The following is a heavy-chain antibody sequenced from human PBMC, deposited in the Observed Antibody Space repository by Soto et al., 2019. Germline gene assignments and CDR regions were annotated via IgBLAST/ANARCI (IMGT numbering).Heavy chain of an antibody. V-gene: IGHV3-23*01. CDR1: GFTFSSYA. CDR2: ISGSGGST. J-gene: IGHJ4*02. D-gene: IGHD3-10*01. Sequence: PGGSLRLSCAASGFTFSSYAMSWVRQAPGKGLEWVSTISGSGGSTYYADSVKGRFTISRNNSKNTLYLQMNSLRAEDTAVYYCAKDRFRVPMSRGFKYYFDSWGQGTLVTVSS. CDR3: AKDRFRVPMSRGFKYYFDS.